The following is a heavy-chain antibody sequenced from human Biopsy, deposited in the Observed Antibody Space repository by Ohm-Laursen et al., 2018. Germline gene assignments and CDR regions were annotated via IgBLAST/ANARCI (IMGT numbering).Heavy chain of an antibody. CDR3: ARDLPYYEDSGYGAFDM. CDR2: IYNTGST. CDR1: GGFISTYY. D-gene: IGHD3-22*01. J-gene: IGHJ3*02. Sequence: TLSLTCTVSGGFISTYYWNWIRQPAGKALEWIGRIYNTGSTNYNPSLQSRVTMSVDTSKNQFSLKMSSVTAADTAVYYCARDLPYYEDSGYGAFDMWGQGTMVTVSS. V-gene: IGHV4-4*07.